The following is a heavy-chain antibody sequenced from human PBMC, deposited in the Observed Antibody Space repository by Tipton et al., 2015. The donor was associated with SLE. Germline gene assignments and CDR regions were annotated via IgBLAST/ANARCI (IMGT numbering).Heavy chain of an antibody. CDR3: ARSNEARGVIDY. CDR1: GGSFSGYY. J-gene: IGHJ4*02. Sequence: TLSLTCAVYGGSFSGYYWSWIRQPPGKGLEWIGEINHSGSTDYNPSLKSRVTISVDTSKNQFSLKLSSVTAADTAVYYCARSNEARGVIDYWGQGTLVTVSS. CDR2: INHSGST. V-gene: IGHV4-34*01. D-gene: IGHD3-10*01.